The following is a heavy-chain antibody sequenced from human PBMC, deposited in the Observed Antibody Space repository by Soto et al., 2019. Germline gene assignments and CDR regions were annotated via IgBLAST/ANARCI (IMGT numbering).Heavy chain of an antibody. CDR1: GGSISTYY. Sequence: SETLSLTCTVSGGSISTYYWTWIRQPPGKGLEWIGFIYHSGSTNYSPSLKGRVTISLDTSKNQFSLKLNSVTSADTAVYFCASRVVVAATPNDAFDIWGQGTMVTVSS. CDR3: ASRVVVAATPNDAFDI. J-gene: IGHJ3*02. D-gene: IGHD2-15*01. CDR2: IYHSGST. V-gene: IGHV4-59*01.